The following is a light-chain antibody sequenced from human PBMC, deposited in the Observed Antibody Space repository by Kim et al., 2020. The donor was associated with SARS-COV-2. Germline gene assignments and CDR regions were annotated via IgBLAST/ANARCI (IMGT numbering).Light chain of an antibody. CDR3: QQYNNWWT. CDR2: GAS. V-gene: IGKV3-15*01. CDR1: ESVTTN. J-gene: IGKJ1*01. Sequence: CLSPGEKATLSCRASESVTTNLAWYKQRPGQAPRLLIYGASSRATGIPARFSGSGSGTEFTLTISSLQSEDFAVYFCQQYNNWWTFGQGTKVDIK.